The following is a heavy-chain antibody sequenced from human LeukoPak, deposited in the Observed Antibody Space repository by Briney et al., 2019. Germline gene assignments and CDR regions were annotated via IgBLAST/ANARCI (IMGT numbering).Heavy chain of an antibody. V-gene: IGHV1-2*06. CDR1: GYTFSDYY. J-gene: IGHJ4*02. Sequence: ASVTVSCKASGYTFSDYYIHWVRQAPGQGLEWMGRINPNSGVTNYAKNFQGRVTITRDTSISTASMELSSLRSDDTAVYYCARQSEPKGDYWGQGTLVTVSS. CDR3: ARQSEPKGDY. CDR2: INPNSGVT.